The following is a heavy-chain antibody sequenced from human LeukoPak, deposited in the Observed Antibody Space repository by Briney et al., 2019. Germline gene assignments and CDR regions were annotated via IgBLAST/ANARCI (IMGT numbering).Heavy chain of an antibody. CDR3: ARDFHGLFDP. Sequence: SETLSLTCTVSGGSISTSSYYWGWVRQPPGKGLEWIGNIFYSGSTYYSPSLKSRVTISLDTSRNQFSLKLSSVTAADTAVYYCARDFHGLFDPWGQGTLVTVSS. J-gene: IGHJ5*02. V-gene: IGHV4-39*07. CDR2: IFYSGST. CDR1: GGSISTSSYY.